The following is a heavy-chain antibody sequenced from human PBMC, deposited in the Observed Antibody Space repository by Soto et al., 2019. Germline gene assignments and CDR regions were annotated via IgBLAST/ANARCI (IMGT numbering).Heavy chain of an antibody. D-gene: IGHD1-26*01. CDR2: INHSGST. J-gene: IGHJ5*02. CDR3: ARGGAAAGGWNWFDP. Sequence: QVQLQQWGAGLLKPSETLSLTCAVYGGSFSGYYWSWIRQPPGKGLEWIGEINHSGSTNYNPSLKSRVTISVDTSKHQCSLKLSSVTAADTAVYYCARGGAAAGGWNWFDPWGQGTLVTVSS. CDR1: GGSFSGYY. V-gene: IGHV4-34*01.